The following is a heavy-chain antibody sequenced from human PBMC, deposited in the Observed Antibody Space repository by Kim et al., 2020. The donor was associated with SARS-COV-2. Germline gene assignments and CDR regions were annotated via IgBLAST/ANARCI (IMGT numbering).Heavy chain of an antibody. V-gene: IGHV4-39*01. CDR1: GGSISSSSYY. D-gene: IGHD5-18*01. J-gene: IGHJ6*02. CDR2: IYYSGNT. CDR3: ARLHTGMGSYYYAMDV. Sequence: SETLSLTCTVSGGSISSSSYYWGWIRQPPGKGLEWIGSIYYSGNTYNPSLKSRVTISVDTSKNQFSLKVSSVTAADTAVYYCARLHTGMGSYYYAMDVWGQGTTVTVSS.